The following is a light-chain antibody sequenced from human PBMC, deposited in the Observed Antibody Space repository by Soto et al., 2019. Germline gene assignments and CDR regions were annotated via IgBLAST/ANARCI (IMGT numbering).Light chain of an antibody. CDR1: QSISSW. J-gene: IGKJ1*01. V-gene: IGKV1-5*03. CDR2: GAS. Sequence: DIQMTQSPSTLSASVGDRVTITCRASQSISSWLAWYQQRPGKAPKLLIYGASIFESGVPSRFSGSGSGTQLTLTISSLQPDDFATYYCQQYNCYPWTFSQGTKVDIK. CDR3: QQYNCYPWT.